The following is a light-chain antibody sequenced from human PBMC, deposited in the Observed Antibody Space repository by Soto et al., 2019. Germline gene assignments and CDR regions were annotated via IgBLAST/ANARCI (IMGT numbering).Light chain of an antibody. J-gene: IGLJ1*01. CDR2: EVS. CDR1: SSDIGGYNY. Sequence: QSVLTQPASVSGSPGQSISISCAGTSSDIGGYNYVSWYQQHPGKAPTVMIYEVSNRPSGVSNRFSGSKSGNTASLTISGLQAEDEADYYCSSYTSSSTLDVFGSGTKVTVL. V-gene: IGLV2-14*01. CDR3: SSYTSSSTLDV.